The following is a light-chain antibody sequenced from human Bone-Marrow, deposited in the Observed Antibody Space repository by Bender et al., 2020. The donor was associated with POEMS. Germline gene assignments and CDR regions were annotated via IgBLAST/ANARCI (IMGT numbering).Light chain of an antibody. CDR3: QVWDGGSDHFV. CDR1: NIGSKS. Sequence: SYVLTQPLSVSVAPGQTATITCGGNNIGSKSVHWYQQKPGQAPVLVVHDDRDRPSGIPERFSGSNSGNTATLTISRVEAGDEADYYCQVWDGGSDHFVFGSGTKVTVL. CDR2: DDR. V-gene: IGLV3-21*02. J-gene: IGLJ1*01.